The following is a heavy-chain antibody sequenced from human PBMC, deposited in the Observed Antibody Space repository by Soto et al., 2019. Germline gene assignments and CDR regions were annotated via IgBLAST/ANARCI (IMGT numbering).Heavy chain of an antibody. CDR1: GGTFSNYA. CDR3: ARSSIEGLYSSGWPFGY. Sequence: SVKVSCKXSGGTFSNYAISWVRQAPGQGLEWMGGIIPIFGTANYAQKFQGRVTITADESTSTAYMELSSLRSEDTAVYYCARSSIEGLYSSGWPFGYWGQGTLVTV. D-gene: IGHD6-19*01. J-gene: IGHJ4*02. CDR2: IIPIFGTA. V-gene: IGHV1-69*13.